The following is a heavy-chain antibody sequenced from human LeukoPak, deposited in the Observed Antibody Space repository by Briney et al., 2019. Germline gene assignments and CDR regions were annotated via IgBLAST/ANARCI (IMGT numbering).Heavy chain of an antibody. V-gene: IGHV4-39*01. CDR2: IYYSGST. J-gene: IGHJ4*02. CDR1: GGSISSSSYY. D-gene: IGHD3-10*01. Sequence: SETLSLTCTVSGGSISSSSYYWGRIRQPPGKGLEWIGSIYYSGSTYYNPSLKSRVTISVDTSKNQFSLKLSSVTAADTAVYYCARHTFLITMVRGVRDPRYYFDYWGQGTLVTVSS. CDR3: ARHTFLITMVRGVRDPRYYFDY.